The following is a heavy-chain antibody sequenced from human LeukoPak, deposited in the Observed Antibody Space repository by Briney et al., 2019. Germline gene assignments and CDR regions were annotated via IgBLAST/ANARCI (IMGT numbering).Heavy chain of an antibody. J-gene: IGHJ4*02. D-gene: IGHD5-18*01. V-gene: IGHV4-59*01. CDR1: GGSINSYY. CDR3: ARGQKYRNGYTVTELGSGYFDY. CDR2: IYYSGRT. Sequence: SETLSLTCTVSGGSINSYYWSWIWQPPGKGLEWIGYIYYSGRTNYNPSLKSRVTISVDTSKNQFSLTLSSVTAADTAVYYCARGQKYRNGYTVTELGSGYFDYWGQGTLVTVSS.